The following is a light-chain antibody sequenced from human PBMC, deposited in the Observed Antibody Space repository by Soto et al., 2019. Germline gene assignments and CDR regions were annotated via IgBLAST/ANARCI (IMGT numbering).Light chain of an antibody. Sequence: QSALTQPASVSGSPGQSITISCIGTSSDVGAYNYVSWYQQHPGKAPKLMIFEVSDRPSGVSNRFSGSKSGNTASLTISGLQAEDEADYYCSSYTSSNTLLFGGGTKVTVL. V-gene: IGLV2-14*01. CDR3: SSYTSSNTLL. CDR2: EVS. J-gene: IGLJ2*01. CDR1: SSDVGAYNY.